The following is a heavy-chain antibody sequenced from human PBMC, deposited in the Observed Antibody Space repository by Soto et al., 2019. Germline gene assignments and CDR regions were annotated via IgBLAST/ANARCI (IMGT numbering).Heavy chain of an antibody. CDR3: VREASGEYYFDS. CDR1: GFTFSHYA. Sequence: SLRLSCAASGFTFSHYAMHWVRQAPGKGLEWVAVISYDGSKEYYADSVKGRFTISRGNPKNSLYLQMSSLSGEDTAVYYCVREASGEYYFDSWGEATQVSVPS. V-gene: IGHV3-30-3*01. CDR2: ISYDGSKE. J-gene: IGHJ4*02.